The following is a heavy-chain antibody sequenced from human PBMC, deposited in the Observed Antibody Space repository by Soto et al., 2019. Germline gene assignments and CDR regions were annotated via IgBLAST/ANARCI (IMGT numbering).Heavy chain of an antibody. V-gene: IGHV4-30-4*01. CDR2: IYYSGST. Sequence: SETLSLTCTVSGGSISSGDYYWSWIRQPPGKGLEWIGYIYYSGSTYYNPSLKSRVTISVDTSKNQFSLKLSSVTAADTAVYYCARASRWLQLSFDYWGQGTLVTVSS. CDR1: GGSISSGDYY. D-gene: IGHD5-12*01. CDR3: ARASRWLQLSFDY. J-gene: IGHJ4*02.